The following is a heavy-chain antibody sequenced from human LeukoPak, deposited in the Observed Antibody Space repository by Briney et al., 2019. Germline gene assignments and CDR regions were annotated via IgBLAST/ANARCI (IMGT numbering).Heavy chain of an antibody. CDR1: GFTFSSYS. V-gene: IGHV3-21*01. J-gene: IGHJ5*02. CDR3: ARDRNYDFWSGYVPFDP. D-gene: IGHD3-3*01. Sequence: GGSLRLSCAASGFTFSSYSMNWVRQAPGKGLEWVSSISSSSSYIYYADSVKGRFTISRDNAKNSLYLEMNSLRAEDTAVYYCARDRNYDFWSGYVPFDPWGQGTLVTVSS. CDR2: ISSSSSYI.